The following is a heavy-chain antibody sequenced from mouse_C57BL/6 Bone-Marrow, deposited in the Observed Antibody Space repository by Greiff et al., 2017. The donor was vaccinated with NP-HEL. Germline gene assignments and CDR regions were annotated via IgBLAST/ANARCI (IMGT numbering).Heavy chain of an antibody. J-gene: IGHJ4*01. CDR1: GYTFTDYY. V-gene: IGHV1-75*01. CDR3: ARSWFYYYGLYAMDY. Sequence: VKLQESGPELVKPGASVKISCKASGYTFTDYYINWVKQRPGQGLEWIGWIFPGSGSTYYNEKFKGKATLTVDNSSSTAYMLLSSLTSEDSAVYFCARSWFYYYGLYAMDYWGQGTSVTVSS. CDR2: IFPGSGST. D-gene: IGHD1-1*01.